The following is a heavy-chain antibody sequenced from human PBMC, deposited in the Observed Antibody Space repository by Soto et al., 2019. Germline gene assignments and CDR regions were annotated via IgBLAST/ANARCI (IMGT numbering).Heavy chain of an antibody. CDR3: AKDYSNYGYYYYYGMDV. CDR2: TSYDGSNK. CDR1: GFTFSSYG. V-gene: IGHV3-30*18. J-gene: IGHJ6*02. D-gene: IGHD4-4*01. Sequence: QVQLVESGGGVVQPGRSLRLSCAASGFTFSSYGMHWVRQAPGKGLEWVAVTSYDGSNKYYADSVKGRFTISRDNSKNTLYLQMNSLRAEDTAVYYCAKDYSNYGYYYYYGMDVWGQGTTGTVSS.